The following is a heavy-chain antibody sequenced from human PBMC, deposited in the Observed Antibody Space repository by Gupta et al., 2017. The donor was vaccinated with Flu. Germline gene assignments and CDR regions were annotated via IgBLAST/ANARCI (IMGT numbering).Heavy chain of an antibody. CDR2: VYYSGSA. J-gene: IGHJ4*02. V-gene: IGHV4-39*01. D-gene: IGHD2-8*01. CDR3: ARHDWYSSNGDS. Sequence: SSSSYYWGWFRQPPGKGLEWIGSVYYSGSAYYDLHLKSRATISADTSTNQYSLKLSSVIAADTAIYYCARHDWYSSNGDSWGQGTLVTVSS. CDR1: SSSSYY.